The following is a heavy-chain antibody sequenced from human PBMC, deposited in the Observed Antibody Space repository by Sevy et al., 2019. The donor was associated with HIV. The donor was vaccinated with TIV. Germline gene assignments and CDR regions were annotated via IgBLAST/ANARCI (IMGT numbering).Heavy chain of an antibody. CDR3: ARSPPVVVVPGAPSWFDP. CDR2: INESGIT. D-gene: IGHD2-2*01. CDR1: DGSFSGYY. V-gene: IGHV4-34*01. Sequence: SETLSLTCAVHDGSFSGYYWNWIRQLPGKGLEWIGEINESGITYYNPSLKSRVTISVDTSKKPFSLKLNSVTAADTAVYSCARSPPVVVVPGAPSWFDPWGQGTLVTVSS. J-gene: IGHJ5*02.